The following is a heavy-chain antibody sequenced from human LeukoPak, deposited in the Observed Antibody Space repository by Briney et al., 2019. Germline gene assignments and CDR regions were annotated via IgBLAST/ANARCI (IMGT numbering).Heavy chain of an antibody. CDR2: INHSGST. Sequence: SETLSLTCAVYGGSFSGYYWSWIRQPPGKGLEWIGEINHSGSTNYNPSLKSRVTISVDTSKNQFSLKLSSVTAADTAVYYCASHSGGNSDYWGQGTLVTVSS. CDR3: ASHSGGNSDY. CDR1: GGSFSGYY. J-gene: IGHJ4*02. D-gene: IGHD4-23*01. V-gene: IGHV4-34*01.